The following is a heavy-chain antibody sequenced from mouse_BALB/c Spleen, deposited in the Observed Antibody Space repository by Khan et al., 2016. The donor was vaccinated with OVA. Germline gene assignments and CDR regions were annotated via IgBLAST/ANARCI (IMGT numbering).Heavy chain of an antibody. D-gene: IGHD2-10*02. CDR2: IWGGGTT. CDR3: AKGVWSYYYAVDY. J-gene: IGHJ4*01. V-gene: IGHV2-6-5*01. Sequence: VQLQESGPGLVAPSQCLSITCSVSGFSLTDYDVSWIRQPPGKGLEWLGVIWGGGTTYYNSVLESRLSISKDNSKSRVFLKMNSLQTDDTAMYYCAKGVWSYYYAVDYWGQGTSVTVSS. CDR1: GFSLTDYD.